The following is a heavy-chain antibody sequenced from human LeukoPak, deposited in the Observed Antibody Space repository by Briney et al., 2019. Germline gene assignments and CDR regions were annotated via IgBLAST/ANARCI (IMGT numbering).Heavy chain of an antibody. V-gene: IGHV3-74*01. D-gene: IGHD2-21*02. Sequence: PGGSLRLFCAASGFTFSSYWMHWVRQAPGKGLVWVSRINSDGSSTSYADSVKGRFTISRDNAKNALYLQMNSLRVEDTAVYYCARDGRCGGDCYASWGQGTLVTVSS. CDR2: INSDGSST. CDR1: GFTFSSYW. CDR3: ARDGRCGGDCYAS. J-gene: IGHJ4*02.